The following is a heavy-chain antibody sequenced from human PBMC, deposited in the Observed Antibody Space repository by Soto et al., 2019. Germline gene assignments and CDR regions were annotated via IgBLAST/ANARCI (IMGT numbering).Heavy chain of an antibody. CDR3: ARHDCSSTRCYNFCMDV. J-gene: IGHJ6*02. CDR2: IDPSDSYI. V-gene: IGHV5-10-1*01. D-gene: IGHD2-2*02. Sequence: GESLKISCKGCGYSFTNYWISWVRQMPGKGLEWMGRIDPSDSYIKYSPSFQGHVTISADNCISTAYLQWSSLKASDTAMYYCARHDCSSTRCYNFCMDVWGQGTTVTVSS. CDR1: GYSFTNYW.